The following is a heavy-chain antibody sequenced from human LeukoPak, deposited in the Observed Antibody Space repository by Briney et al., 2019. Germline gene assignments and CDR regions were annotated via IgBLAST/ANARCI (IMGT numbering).Heavy chain of an antibody. V-gene: IGHV3-30*18. Sequence: GGSLRLSCAASGFTFSSYGMHWVRQAPGKGLEWVAVISYDGSNKYYADSVKGRFTIFRDNSKNMLYLQMNSLRVEDTAVYYCAKGHGDSSGYYYFDSWGQGTLVTVSS. CDR1: GFTFSSYG. J-gene: IGHJ4*02. CDR3: AKGHGDSSGYYYFDS. D-gene: IGHD3-22*01. CDR2: ISYDGSNK.